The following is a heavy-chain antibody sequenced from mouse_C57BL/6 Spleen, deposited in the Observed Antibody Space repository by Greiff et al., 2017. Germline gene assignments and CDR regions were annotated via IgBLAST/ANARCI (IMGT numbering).Heavy chain of an antibody. V-gene: IGHV1-53*01. CDR1: GYTFTSYW. CDR2: INPSNGGT. J-gene: IGHJ3*01. CDR3: ARAPTAQATWFAY. Sequence: QVQLQQPGTELVKPGASVKLSCKASGYTFTSYWMHWVKQRPGQGLEWIGNINPSNGGTNYNEKFKSKATLTVDKSSSTAYMQLSSLTSEDSAVYYGARAPTAQATWFAYWGQGTLVTVSA. D-gene: IGHD3-2*02.